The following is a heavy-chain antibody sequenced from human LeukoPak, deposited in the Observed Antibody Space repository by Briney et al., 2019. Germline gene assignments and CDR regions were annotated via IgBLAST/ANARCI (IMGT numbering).Heavy chain of an antibody. CDR2: ISWNSGSI. V-gene: IGHV3-9*01. D-gene: IGHD3-3*01. J-gene: IGHJ4*02. CDR1: GFTFDDYA. Sequence: GGSLRLSCAASGFTFDDYAMDWVRHARGKGLEWVSGISWNSGSIDYADSVKGRFTISRDNAKNSLYLQMNSLRTEDTALYYCAKQSAGTHGYFDYWGQGTLVTVSS. CDR3: AKQSAGTHGYFDY.